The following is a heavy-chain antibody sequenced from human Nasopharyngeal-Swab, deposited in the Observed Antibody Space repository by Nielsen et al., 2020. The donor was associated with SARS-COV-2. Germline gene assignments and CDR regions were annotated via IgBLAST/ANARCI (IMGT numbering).Heavy chain of an antibody. CDR3: ARVAVAGTFDY. CDR2: MNPNSGNA. J-gene: IGHJ4*02. Sequence: ASVKVSCKASGYTFTSSDINWVRQATGQRLEWMGWMNPNSGNAGYAQKFQGRVTMTRDTSTSTAYMELSSLRSEDTAVYYCARVAVAGTFDYWGQGTLVTVSS. CDR1: GYTFTSSD. D-gene: IGHD6-19*01. V-gene: IGHV1-8*01.